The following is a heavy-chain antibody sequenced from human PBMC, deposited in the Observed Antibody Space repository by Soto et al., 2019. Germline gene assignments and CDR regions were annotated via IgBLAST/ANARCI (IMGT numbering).Heavy chain of an antibody. CDR3: ARDSILDYYYYMDV. J-gene: IGHJ6*03. V-gene: IGHV1-2*04. CDR2: INPNSGGT. D-gene: IGHD3-3*02. Sequence: GASVKVSCKASGYTFTGYYTHWVRQAPGQGLEWMGWINPNSGGTNYAQKFQGWVTMTRDTSISTAYMELSRLRSDDTAVYYCARDSILDYYYYMDVWGKGTTVTVSS. CDR1: GYTFTGYY.